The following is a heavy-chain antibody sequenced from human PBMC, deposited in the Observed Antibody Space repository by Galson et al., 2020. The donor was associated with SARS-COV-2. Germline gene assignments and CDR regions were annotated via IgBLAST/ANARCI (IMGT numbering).Heavy chain of an antibody. CDR2: ISHSGST. CDR1: GGSFSDYS. J-gene: IGHJ6*03. V-gene: IGHV4-34*01. D-gene: IGHD3-10*01. Sequence: SQTLSLTCAVYGGSFSDYSWTWVRQPPGKGLEWIGEISHSGSTNYSPSLKSRVFMLVDTSKNQFSLKLRSMTAADTAVYYCARGGSRPIMAFDYYYFYMDVWGKGTTVTVSS. CDR3: ARGGSRPIMAFDYYYFYMDV.